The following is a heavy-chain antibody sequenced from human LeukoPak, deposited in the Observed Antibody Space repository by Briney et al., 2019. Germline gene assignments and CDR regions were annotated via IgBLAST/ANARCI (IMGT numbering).Heavy chain of an antibody. CDR3: ARADWAYDSSASAAAGAPSTIYYFDY. CDR2: IYSSGST. CDR1: GGSISSSYYY. D-gene: IGHD3-22*01. Sequence: PSETLSLTCTVSGGSISSSYYYWGWIRQPPGKGLEWIGSIYSSGSTYYNPSLKSRVTISVDTSKNQFSLKLTSVTAADTAVYYCARADWAYDSSASAAAGAPSTIYYFDYWGQGTLVTVSS. V-gene: IGHV4-39*01. J-gene: IGHJ4*02.